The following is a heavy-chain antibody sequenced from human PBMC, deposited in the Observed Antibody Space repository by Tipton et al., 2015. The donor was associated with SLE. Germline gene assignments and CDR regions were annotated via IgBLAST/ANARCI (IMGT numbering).Heavy chain of an antibody. CDR3: ARSVGTWGSQYFDL. V-gene: IGHV4-30-2*01. Sequence: TLSLTCAVSGDSIGSGDYSXXXVRQTPGKGLEWIGYTYHTGSTYYNPSLKSRVTMSLDGSKNQFSLNLGSVTAADTAVYYCARSVGTWGSQYFDLWGRGPLGAVSS. J-gene: IGHJ2*01. CDR1: GDSIGSGDYS. CDR2: TYHTGST. D-gene: IGHD7-27*01.